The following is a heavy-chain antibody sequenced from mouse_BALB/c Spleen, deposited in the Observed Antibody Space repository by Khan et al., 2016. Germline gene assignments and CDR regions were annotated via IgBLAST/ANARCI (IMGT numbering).Heavy chain of an antibody. CDR2: ISYSGRT. Sequence: EVQLQESGPSLVKPSQTLSLTCSVTGDSITSGYWNWIRKFPGNKLEYMGYISYSGRTYYNPSLKSRISITRDTSTNQYSLQLNSVTTEDTATYYCGRDDGSSYVRGMDYWGQGTSVTVSS. V-gene: IGHV3-8*02. CDR3: GRDDGSSYVRGMDY. CDR1: GDSITSGY. D-gene: IGHD1-1*01. J-gene: IGHJ4*01.